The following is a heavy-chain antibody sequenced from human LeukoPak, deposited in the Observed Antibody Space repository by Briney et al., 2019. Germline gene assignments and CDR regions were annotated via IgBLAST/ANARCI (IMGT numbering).Heavy chain of an antibody. CDR2: ISSSGSTK. CDR3: ARDGHAYGRGSPHY. CDR1: GFTFSDYY. V-gene: IGHV3-11*01. J-gene: IGHJ4*02. D-gene: IGHD3-10*01. Sequence: GGSLRLSCAASGFTFSDYYMSWIRQAPGKVLEWVSYISSSGSTKYYADSVKGRFTMPRDNAKNSYLQMNSLRAEDTAVYYCARDGHAYGRGSPHYWGQGTLVTVSS.